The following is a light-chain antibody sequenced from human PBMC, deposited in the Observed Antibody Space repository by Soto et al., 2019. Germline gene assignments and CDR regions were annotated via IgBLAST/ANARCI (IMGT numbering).Light chain of an antibody. CDR1: QTVDSW. CDR3: QQSYTTPIT. J-gene: IGKJ5*01. V-gene: IGKV1-5*03. Sequence: DIQMTQSPSTLSASVGDRVTITCRASQTVDSWLAWYQQRPGKPPNLLIYKASTLASGVPSRFSGSGSGTDFILTISSLQPEDFATYYCQQSYTTPITFGQGTRLEIK. CDR2: KAS.